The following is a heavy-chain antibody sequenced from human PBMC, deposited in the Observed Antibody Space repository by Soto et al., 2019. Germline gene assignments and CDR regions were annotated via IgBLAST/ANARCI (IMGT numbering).Heavy chain of an antibody. CDR1: GFTFSSYA. D-gene: IGHD1-26*01. Sequence: EVQLLESGGGLVQPGGSPRLSCAASGFTFSSYAMSWVRQAPGKGLEWVSAISGSGGSTYYADSVKGRFTISRDNSKNTLYLQMNSLRAEDTAVYYCAKGGSGSYFWWYFQHWGQGTLVTVSS. J-gene: IGHJ1*01. CDR2: ISGSGGST. V-gene: IGHV3-23*01. CDR3: AKGGSGSYFWWYFQH.